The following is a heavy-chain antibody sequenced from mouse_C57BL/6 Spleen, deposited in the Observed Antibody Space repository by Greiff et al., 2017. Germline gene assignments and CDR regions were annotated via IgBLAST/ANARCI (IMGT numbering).Heavy chain of an antibody. Sequence: DVMLVESGPGMVKPSQSLSLTCTVTGYSITSGYDWHWIRHFPGNKLEWMGYISYSGSTNYNPSLKSRISITHDTSKNHFFLKLNSVTTEDTATYYCARGAYGSTWYFDVWGTGTTVTVSS. CDR1: GYSITSGYD. V-gene: IGHV3-1*01. D-gene: IGHD1-1*01. CDR3: ARGAYGSTWYFDV. J-gene: IGHJ1*03. CDR2: ISYSGST.